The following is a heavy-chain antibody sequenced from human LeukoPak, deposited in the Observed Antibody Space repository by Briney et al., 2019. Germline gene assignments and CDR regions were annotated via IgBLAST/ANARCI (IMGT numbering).Heavy chain of an antibody. Sequence: SETLSLTCAVYGRSFSGYYWSWIRQPPGKGLEWIGEINHSGSTNYNPSLKSRVTISVDTSKNQFSLKLSSVTAADTAVYYCARGPLGPFDYWGQGTLVTVSS. J-gene: IGHJ4*02. V-gene: IGHV4-34*01. CDR2: INHSGST. CDR1: GRSFSGYY. CDR3: ARGPLGPFDY.